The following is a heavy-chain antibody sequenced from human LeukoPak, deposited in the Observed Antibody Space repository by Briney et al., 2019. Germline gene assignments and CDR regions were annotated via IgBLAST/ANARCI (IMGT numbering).Heavy chain of an antibody. D-gene: IGHD3-10*01. V-gene: IGHV3-23*01. J-gene: IGHJ4*02. Sequence: GWSLRLSCAASGFTFSSYAMSWVRQAPGKGLEWVSAISGSGGSTYYADSVKGRFTISRDNSKNTLYLQMNSLRAEDTAVYYCAKDGRLLWFGELLSTLDYWGQGTLVTVSS. CDR2: ISGSGGST. CDR3: AKDGRLLWFGELLSTLDY. CDR1: GFTFSSYA.